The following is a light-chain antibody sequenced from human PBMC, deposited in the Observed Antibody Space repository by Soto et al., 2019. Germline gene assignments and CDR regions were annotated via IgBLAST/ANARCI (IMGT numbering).Light chain of an antibody. Sequence: DIQMTQSPSSLSASVGDIVTITCRASQSISSYLNWYQQKPGKAPKLLIYAASSLQSGVPSRFSGSGSGTDFTLTISSLQPEDFATYYCQQSYTRPRTFGQGTKVEIK. CDR3: QQSYTRPRT. CDR2: AAS. CDR1: QSISSY. J-gene: IGKJ1*01. V-gene: IGKV1-39*01.